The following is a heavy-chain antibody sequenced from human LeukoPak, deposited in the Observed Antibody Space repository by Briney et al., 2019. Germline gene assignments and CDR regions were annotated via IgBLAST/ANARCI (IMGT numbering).Heavy chain of an antibody. D-gene: IGHD1-1*01. CDR2: ISSRSRHV. J-gene: IGHJ1*01. CDR3: VKDLMGRFLIGGTTAYLHH. CDR1: AFSFSDYS. V-gene: IGHV3-21*01. Sequence: KPGGSLRLSCAASAFSFSDYSMNWVRRAPGKGLEWVSSISSRSRHVYYAASVQGRFTISRDDAKNSLYLQMNSLRVEDMAVYYWVKDLMGRFLIGGTTAYLHHWGQGTLVTVSS.